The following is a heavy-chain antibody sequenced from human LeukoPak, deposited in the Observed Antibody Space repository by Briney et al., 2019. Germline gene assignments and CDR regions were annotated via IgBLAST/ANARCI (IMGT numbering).Heavy chain of an antibody. D-gene: IGHD3-16*01. Sequence: PSETLSLTCAVSGVSISSGGYYWSWIRQRPGKGLEWIGYIYYSGSTYYNPSLKSRVTISVDTSKNQFSLKLSSVTAADTAVYYCARSGPGDYYYYGMDVWGQGTTVTVSS. J-gene: IGHJ6*02. V-gene: IGHV4-31*11. CDR2: IYYSGST. CDR3: ARSGPGDYYYYGMDV. CDR1: GVSISSGGYY.